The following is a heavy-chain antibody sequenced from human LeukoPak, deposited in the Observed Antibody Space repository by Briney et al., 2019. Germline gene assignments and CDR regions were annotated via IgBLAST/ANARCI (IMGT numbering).Heavy chain of an antibody. CDR3: AKGQRSCSSTSCHKNWFDP. CDR2: FDPEDGET. D-gene: IGHD2-2*02. V-gene: IGHV1-24*01. J-gene: IGHJ5*02. CDR1: GYTPTELS. Sequence: ASVKVSCKVSGYTPTELSMHWVRQAPGKGLEWMGGFDPEDGETIYAQKFQGRVTITADKSTSTAYMELNSLRAEDTAVYYCAKGQRSCSSTSCHKNWFDPWGQGTLVTVSS.